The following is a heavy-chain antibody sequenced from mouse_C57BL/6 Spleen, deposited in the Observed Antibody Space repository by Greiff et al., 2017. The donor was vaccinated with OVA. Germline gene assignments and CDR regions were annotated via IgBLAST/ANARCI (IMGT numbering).Heavy chain of an antibody. D-gene: IGHD3-2*02. CDR1: GFTFSDYG. J-gene: IGHJ4*01. CDR2: ISCGSSTL. Sequence: EVNVVESGGGLVKPGGSLKLSCAASGFTFSDYGMHWVRQAPEKGLEWVAYISCGSSTLYYADTVKGRFTISRDNAKNTLFLQMTSLRSEDTAMYYGARYSSGYPSKAMDYWGQGTSVTVSS. V-gene: IGHV5-17*01. CDR3: ARYSSGYPSKAMDY.